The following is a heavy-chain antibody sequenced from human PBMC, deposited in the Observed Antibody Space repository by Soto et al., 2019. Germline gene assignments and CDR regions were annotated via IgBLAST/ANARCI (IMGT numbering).Heavy chain of an antibody. D-gene: IGHD2-2*01. CDR2: ISGSGGST. J-gene: IGHJ4*02. CDR3: GKELVEMKGYYFDH. CDR1: GFTFSSYA. V-gene: IGHV3-23*01. Sequence: GGSLRLSCAASGFTFSSYAMGWVRQAPRKGLEWVSAISGSGGSTYYADSVKGRFTISRDNSKNTLYLQMNSLRAEDTAVYYWGKELVEMKGYYFDHWRQETLVTVCS.